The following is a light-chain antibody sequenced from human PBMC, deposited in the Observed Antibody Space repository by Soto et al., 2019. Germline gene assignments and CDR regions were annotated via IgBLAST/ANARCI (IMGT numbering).Light chain of an antibody. CDR3: QQYHSYWT. V-gene: IGKV1-17*01. Sequence: DIQMTQSPSSLSASVGESVTITCRASQGIRNDLGWFQQKPGKAPKLLIYDASSLESGVPQRFSGSGSGTEFTLTISSLQTDDFSTYYCQQYHSYWTFGQGTRLEI. CDR1: QGIRND. J-gene: IGKJ5*01. CDR2: DAS.